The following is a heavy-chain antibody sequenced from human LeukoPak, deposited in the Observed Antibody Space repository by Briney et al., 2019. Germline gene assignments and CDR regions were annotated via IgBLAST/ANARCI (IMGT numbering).Heavy chain of an antibody. CDR3: ARDYRDYYDSSGYYPVY. D-gene: IGHD3-22*01. V-gene: IGHV1-18*01. J-gene: IGHJ4*02. CDR2: ISAYNGNT. Sequence: ASVKVSCKASGYTFTSYGINWVRQAPGQGLEWMGWISAYNGNTNYAQKFQGRVTMTRDTSTSTVYMELSSLRSEDTAVYYCARDYRDYYDSSGYYPVYWGQGTLVTVSS. CDR1: GYTFTSYG.